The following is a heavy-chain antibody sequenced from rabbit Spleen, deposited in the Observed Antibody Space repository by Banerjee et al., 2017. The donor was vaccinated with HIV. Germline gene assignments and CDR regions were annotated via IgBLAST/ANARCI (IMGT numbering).Heavy chain of an antibody. Sequence: QSLEESGGDLVKPGASLTLTCTASGFSFSSNYYICWVRQAPGKGLEWIACIYVGGIGSTYYASWAEGRFTISKTSSTTVTLQMTSLTVADTATYFCAREYGDSGGYGYYFNLWGPGTLVTVS. V-gene: IGHV1S40*01. J-gene: IGHJ4*01. CDR2: IYVGGIGST. CDR1: GFSFSSNYY. D-gene: IGHD1-1*01. CDR3: AREYGDSGGYGYYFNL.